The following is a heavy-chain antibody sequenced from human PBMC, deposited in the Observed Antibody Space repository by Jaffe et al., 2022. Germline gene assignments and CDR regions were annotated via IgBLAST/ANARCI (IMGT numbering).Heavy chain of an antibody. V-gene: IGHV1-69*08. Sequence: QVQLVQSGAEVKKPGSSVKVSCQASGLRFSSHSFYWLRQAPGQGLEWMGRIIPIVETTNYAQEFQGRVTITADTSTSSAFMELSGLTSGDTAIYYCATHFRESGNYPPLEYYSYMDVWGEGTTVTVSS. CDR2: IIPIVETT. CDR3: ATHFRESGNYPPLEYYSYMDV. J-gene: IGHJ6*03. D-gene: IGHD3-10*01. CDR1: GLRFSSHS.